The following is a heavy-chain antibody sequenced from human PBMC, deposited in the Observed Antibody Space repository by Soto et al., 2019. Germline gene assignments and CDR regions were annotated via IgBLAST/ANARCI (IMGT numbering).Heavy chain of an antibody. J-gene: IGHJ6*02. D-gene: IGHD6-19*01. CDR3: ASRRHHRGAGYSSGWPPLPAHYYYGMDV. Sequence: SETLSLTCAVYGGSFSGYYWSWIRQPPGKGLEWIGEINHSGSTNYNPSLKSRVTIPVDTSKNQFSLKLSSVTAADTAVYYCASRRHHRGAGYSSGWPPLPAHYYYGMDVWGQGTTVTVSS. V-gene: IGHV4-34*01. CDR2: INHSGST. CDR1: GGSFSGYY.